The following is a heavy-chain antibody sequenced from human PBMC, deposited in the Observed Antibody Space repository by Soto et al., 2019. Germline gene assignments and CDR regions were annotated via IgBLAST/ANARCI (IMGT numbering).Heavy chain of an antibody. CDR3: ARARRKTRRNCSSTSCLTGVPYYYYYYMDV. Sequence: SETLSLTCTVSGGSISSYYWSWIRQPPGKGLEWIGYIYYSGSTNYNPSLKSRVTISVDTSKNQFSLKLSSVTAADTAVYYCARARRKTRRNCSSTSCLTGVPYYYYYYMDVWGKGTTVTVSS. CDR2: IYYSGST. J-gene: IGHJ6*03. D-gene: IGHD2-2*01. CDR1: GGSISSYY. V-gene: IGHV4-59*01.